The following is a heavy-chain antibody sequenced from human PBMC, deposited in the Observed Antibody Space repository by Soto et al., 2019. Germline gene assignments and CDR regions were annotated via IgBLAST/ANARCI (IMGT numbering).Heavy chain of an antibody. CDR2: IYYSGRP. CDR3: ARVVAAADHYYYYGMDV. Sequence: SENLSLNCTVSGGYHSSNRYYWACLRQPPGKGLEWIGSIYYSGRPYYNPSLKSRVTISVDTSKNQFSLKLSSVTAADTAVYYCARVVAAADHYYYYGMDVWGQGTTVT. V-gene: IGHV4-39*01. J-gene: IGHJ6*02. CDR1: GGYHSSNRYY. D-gene: IGHD6-13*01.